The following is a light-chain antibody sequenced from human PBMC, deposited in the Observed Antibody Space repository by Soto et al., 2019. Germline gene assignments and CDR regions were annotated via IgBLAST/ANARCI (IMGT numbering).Light chain of an antibody. Sequence: EIVLTQSPDTLSLSPGDRATLSCRASQSVSSNYVAWYQQKPGQAPRLLTHGSSSRATGIPDRFSGRGFGTDFTLVISRLEPEDFAVYYCQQYGSSPFTFGQGTKLEIQ. CDR3: QQYGSSPFT. J-gene: IGKJ2*01. CDR1: QSVSSNY. CDR2: GSS. V-gene: IGKV3-20*01.